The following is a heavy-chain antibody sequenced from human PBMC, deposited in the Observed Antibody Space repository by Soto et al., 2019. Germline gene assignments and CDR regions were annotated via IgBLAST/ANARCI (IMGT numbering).Heavy chain of an antibody. D-gene: IGHD3-3*01. J-gene: IGHJ4*02. V-gene: IGHV4-34*01. Sequence: VYGGSFSGYYWSWIRQPPGKGLEWIGEINHSGSTNYNPSLKSRVTISVDTSKNQFSLKLSSVTAADTAVYYCASSDYDFWSGYYHFDYWGQGTLVTVSS. CDR1: GGSFSGYY. CDR3: ASSDYDFWSGYYHFDY. CDR2: INHSGST.